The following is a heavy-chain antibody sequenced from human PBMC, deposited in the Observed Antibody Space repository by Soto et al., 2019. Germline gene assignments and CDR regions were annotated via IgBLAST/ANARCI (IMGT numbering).Heavy chain of an antibody. Sequence: GGSLRLSCAASGFTFSSYAMSWVRQAPGKGLEWVSAISGSGGSTYYADSVKGRFTISRDNSKNTLYLQMNSLRAEDTAVYYCAKPHGDPNLRMNAFDIWGQGTMVTVSS. CDR2: ISGSGGST. J-gene: IGHJ3*02. CDR3: AKPHGDPNLRMNAFDI. D-gene: IGHD2-8*01. CDR1: GFTFSSYA. V-gene: IGHV3-23*01.